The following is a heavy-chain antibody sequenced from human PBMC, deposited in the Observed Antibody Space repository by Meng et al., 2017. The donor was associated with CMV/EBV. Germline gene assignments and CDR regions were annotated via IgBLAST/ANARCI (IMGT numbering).Heavy chain of an antibody. J-gene: IGHJ4*02. CDR3: ARDAVVPADAPFHY. Sequence: QGQLVKSGAELKKPGASVKVSCKASGYTFTSYGISWVRQAPGQGLEWMGWISAYNGNTNYAQKLQGRVTMTTDTSTSTAYMELRSLRSDDTAVYYCARDAVVPADAPFHYWGQGTLVTVSS. CDR1: GYTFTSYG. CDR2: ISAYNGNT. D-gene: IGHD2-2*01. V-gene: IGHV1-18*01.